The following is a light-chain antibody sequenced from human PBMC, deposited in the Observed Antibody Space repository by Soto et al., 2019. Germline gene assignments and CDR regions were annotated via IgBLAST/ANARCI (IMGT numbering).Light chain of an antibody. CDR1: QSVSSSY. V-gene: IGKV3-20*01. J-gene: IGKJ3*01. CDR2: GAS. Sequence: EIVLTQSPGTLSLSPGERATLSCRASQSVSSSYLAWYQQKPGQAPRLLIYGASARATGIPDRFSGSGSGTDFTLTISRLEPEVFAVYYCQQYGSSPLFTFGAGTKVAIK. CDR3: QQYGSSPLFT.